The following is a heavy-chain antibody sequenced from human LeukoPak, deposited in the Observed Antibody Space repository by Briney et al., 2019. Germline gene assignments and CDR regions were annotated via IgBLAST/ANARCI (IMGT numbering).Heavy chain of an antibody. V-gene: IGHV3-23*01. Sequence: GGSLRLSCAASGFTFSSYSMNWVRQAPGKGLGWVSTISNSGGTTYYADSVKGRFTISRDDSENTLYLQMNSLRAEDTAVYYCAKATGYLLWGQGTLVTVSS. CDR2: ISNSGGTT. D-gene: IGHD1-14*01. CDR1: GFTFSSYS. CDR3: AKATGYLL. J-gene: IGHJ4*02.